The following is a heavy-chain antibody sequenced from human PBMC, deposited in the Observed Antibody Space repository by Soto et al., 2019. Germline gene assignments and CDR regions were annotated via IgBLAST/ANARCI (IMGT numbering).Heavy chain of an antibody. CDR2: ISGGGGST. J-gene: IGHJ4*02. D-gene: IGHD2-15*01. CDR3: AKGVGYCSGGSCFPDY. CDR1: GFTFSSYA. V-gene: IGHV3-23*01. Sequence: PGGSLRLSCVGFGFTFSSYAMSWVRQAPGKGLEWVSAISGGGGSTYYADSVKGRFTISRDNSKNTLYLQMNSLRVEDTAVYYCAKGVGYCSGGSCFPDYSGQGSSVIVSS.